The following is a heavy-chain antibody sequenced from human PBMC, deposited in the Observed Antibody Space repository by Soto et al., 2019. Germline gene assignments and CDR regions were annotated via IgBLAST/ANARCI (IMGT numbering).Heavy chain of an antibody. D-gene: IGHD3-10*02. J-gene: IGHJ4*01. CDR3: ASGHVSAGTAVF. V-gene: IGHV3-7*01. Sequence: AGTLSFACAASAFSSNTNCMSCHPQAPGKGLEWVTKIKQDGSEKDHVDPVKGRFTISRDNAKNSLYLQMNSLRAEDTAVYYCASGHVSAGTAVFCGYGTLVT. CDR2: IKQDGSEK. CDR1: AFSSNTNC.